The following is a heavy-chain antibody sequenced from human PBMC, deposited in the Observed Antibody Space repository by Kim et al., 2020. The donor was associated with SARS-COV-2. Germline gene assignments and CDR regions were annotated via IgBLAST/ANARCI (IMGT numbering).Heavy chain of an antibody. V-gene: IGHV3-23*01. CDR1: GFTFSSYA. D-gene: IGHD6-13*01. Sequence: GGSLRLSCAASGFTFSSYAMSWVRQAPGRGLEWVSAISGSGGSTYYADSVKGRFTISRDNSKNTLFLQMNSLRAEDTAVYYCARVASPSGIAVAGLPFDYWGQRTLVTVSS. CDR3: ARVASPSGIAVAGLPFDY. CDR2: ISGSGGST. J-gene: IGHJ4*02.